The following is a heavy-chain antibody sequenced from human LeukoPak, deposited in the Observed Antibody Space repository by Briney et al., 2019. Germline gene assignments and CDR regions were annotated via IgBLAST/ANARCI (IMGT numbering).Heavy chain of an antibody. J-gene: IGHJ4*02. Sequence: GGSLRLSCAASGSTFSSYGMHWVRQAPGKGLEWVAVISYDGSNKYYADSVKGRFTISRDNSKNTLYLQMNSLRAEDTAVYYCAKPRAGITGTASPFDYWGQGTLVTVSS. CDR3: AKPRAGITGTASPFDY. CDR1: GSTFSSYG. V-gene: IGHV3-30*18. D-gene: IGHD1-7*01. CDR2: ISYDGSNK.